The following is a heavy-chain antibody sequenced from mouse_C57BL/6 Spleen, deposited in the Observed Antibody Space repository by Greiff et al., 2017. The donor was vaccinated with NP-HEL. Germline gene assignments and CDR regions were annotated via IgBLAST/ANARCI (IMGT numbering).Heavy chain of an antibody. CDR3: ARITTVVEGGSY. CDR2: IDPSDSYT. CDR1: GYTFTSYW. Sequence: QVQLQQPGAELVRPGTSVKLSCKASGYTFTSYWMHWVKQRPGQGLEWIGVIDPSDSYTNYNQKFKGKATLTVDTSSSTAYMQLSSLTSEDSAVYYCARITTVVEGGSYWGQGTLVTVSA. J-gene: IGHJ3*01. D-gene: IGHD1-1*01. V-gene: IGHV1-59*01.